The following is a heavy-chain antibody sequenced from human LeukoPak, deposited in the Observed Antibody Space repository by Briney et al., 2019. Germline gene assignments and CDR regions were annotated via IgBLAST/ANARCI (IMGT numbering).Heavy chain of an antibody. V-gene: IGHV3-7*05. CDR1: GFTFSSYW. D-gene: IGHD5-18*01. CDR2: IKQAGSEK. J-gene: IGHJ4*02. CDR3: AREGYSYGYGILDH. Sequence: GGSLRLSCAASGFTFSSYWMSWVRQAPGKGLEWGANIKQAGSEKYYADSVKGRFTISRDNAENSLYLQMNSLRAKDTAVYYCAREGYSYGYGILDHWGQGTLVTVSS.